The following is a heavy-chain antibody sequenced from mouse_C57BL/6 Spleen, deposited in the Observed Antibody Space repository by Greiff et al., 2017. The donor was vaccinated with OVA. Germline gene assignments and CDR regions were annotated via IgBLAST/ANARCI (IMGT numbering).Heavy chain of an antibody. CDR2: IRLKSDNYAT. Sequence: EVKVEESGGGLVQPGGSMKLSCVASGFTFSNYWMNWVRQSPEKGLEWVAQIRLKSDNYATHYAESVKGRFTISRDDSKSSVYLQMNNLRAEDTGIYYCISTERYFDVWGTGTTVTVSS. CDR3: ISTERYFDV. J-gene: IGHJ1*03. CDR1: GFTFSNYW. V-gene: IGHV6-3*01. D-gene: IGHD1-1*01.